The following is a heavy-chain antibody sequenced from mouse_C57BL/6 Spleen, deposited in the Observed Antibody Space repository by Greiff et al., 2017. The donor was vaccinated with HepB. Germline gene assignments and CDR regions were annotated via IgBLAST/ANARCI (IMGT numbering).Heavy chain of an antibody. CDR1: GYTFTSYG. Sequence: QVQLQQSGAELARPGASVKLSCKASGYTFTSYGISWVKQRTGQGLEWIGEIYPRSGNTYYNEKFKGKATLTADKSSSTAYMELRSLTSEDSAVYVCARGGITTVVNPGGFAYWGQGTLVTVSA. CDR3: ARGGITTVVNPGGFAY. V-gene: IGHV1-81*01. CDR2: IYPRSGNT. D-gene: IGHD1-1*01. J-gene: IGHJ3*01.